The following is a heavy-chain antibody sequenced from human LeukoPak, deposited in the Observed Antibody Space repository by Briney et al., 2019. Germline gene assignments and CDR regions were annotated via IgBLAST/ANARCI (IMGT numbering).Heavy chain of an antibody. Sequence: ASVKVSCKASGYTFTGYYMHWVRQAPGQGLEWMGWINPNSGGTNYAQKFQGRVTMTRDTSISTAYMELSRLRSDDTAVYYRARGSSSSPTFDYWGQGTLVTVSS. CDR1: GYTFTGYY. CDR3: ARGSSSSPTFDY. V-gene: IGHV1-2*02. J-gene: IGHJ4*02. CDR2: INPNSGGT. D-gene: IGHD6-6*01.